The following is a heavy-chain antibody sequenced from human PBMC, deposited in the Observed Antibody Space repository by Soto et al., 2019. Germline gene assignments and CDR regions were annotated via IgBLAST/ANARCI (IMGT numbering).Heavy chain of an antibody. CDR2: IIPILGIA. Sequence: QVQLVQSGAEVKKPGSSVKVSCKASGGTFSSYTISWVRQAPGQGLEWMGRIIPILGIANYAQKLQGRVTITADKSTSTAYMELRSLRSEDTAVYYCASSGYCSGGSCYINVWGQGTTVTVSS. V-gene: IGHV1-69*02. D-gene: IGHD2-15*01. J-gene: IGHJ6*02. CDR1: GGTFSSYT. CDR3: ASSGYCSGGSCYINV.